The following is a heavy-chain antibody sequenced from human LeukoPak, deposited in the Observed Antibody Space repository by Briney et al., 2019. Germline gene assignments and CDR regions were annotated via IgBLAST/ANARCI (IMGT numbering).Heavy chain of an antibody. CDR2: IIPIFGTA. CDR3: ARDDSSGYPDY. D-gene: IGHD3-22*01. V-gene: IGHV1-69*05. Sequence: ASVKVSCKASGGTFSSYAISWVRQAPGQGLEWMGRIIPIFGTANYAQKFQGRVTITTDESTSTAYMELSSLRSEDTAVYYCARDDSSGYPDYWGQGTPVTVSS. J-gene: IGHJ4*02. CDR1: GGTFSSYA.